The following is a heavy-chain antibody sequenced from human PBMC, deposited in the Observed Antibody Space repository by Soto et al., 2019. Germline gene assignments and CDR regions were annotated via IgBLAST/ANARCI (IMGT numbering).Heavy chain of an antibody. V-gene: IGHV1-18*01. J-gene: IGHJ4*02. CDR2: VNAYNGNT. CDR3: SSDAVSGRTGFDY. D-gene: IGHD6-19*01. Sequence: QVQLVQSGAEVKKPGASVKVSCKASGYTFTSYGISWVRQAPGQGLEWMGCVNAYNGNTNYAQKFQGRVAMTTDTATSTADMKLRSLRSDDTAVYYCSSDAVSGRTGFDYWGQGALVTVSS. CDR1: GYTFTSYG.